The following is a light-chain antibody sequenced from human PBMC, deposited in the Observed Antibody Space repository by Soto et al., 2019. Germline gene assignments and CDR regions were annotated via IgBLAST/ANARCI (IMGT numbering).Light chain of an antibody. CDR2: EVS. V-gene: IGLV2-14*02. CDR1: SSDVGSYNL. J-gene: IGLJ2*01. Sequence: QSALTQPASVSGSPGQSITISCTGTSSDVGSYNLVSWYQQHPGKAPKLMIYEVSNRPSGVSNRFSGSKSGNTASLTISGLQAEDEADYYCTSYADSSPVIFGGGTKLTVL. CDR3: TSYADSSPVI.